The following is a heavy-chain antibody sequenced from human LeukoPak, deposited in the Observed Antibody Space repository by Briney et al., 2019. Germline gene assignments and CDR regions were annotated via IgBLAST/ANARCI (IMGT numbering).Heavy chain of an antibody. V-gene: IGHV1-69*06. CDR2: IIPIFGTA. CDR3: AKDRGAAGTVWVGSY. D-gene: IGHD6-13*01. J-gene: IGHJ4*02. CDR1: GGTFSIYA. Sequence: ASVKVSCKASGGTFSIYAISWVRQAPGQGLEWMGGIIPIFGTANYAQKFQGRVTITADKSTSTAYMELSSLRAEDTAVYYCAKDRGAAGTVWVGSYWGQGTLVTVSS.